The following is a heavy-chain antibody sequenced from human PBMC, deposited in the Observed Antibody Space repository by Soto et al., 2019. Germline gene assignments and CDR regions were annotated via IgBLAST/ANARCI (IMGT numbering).Heavy chain of an antibody. J-gene: IGHJ3*02. Sequence: SLRLSCAASGFTFSSYWMSWVRQAPGKGLEWVANIKQDGSEKYYVDSVKGRFTISRDNAKNSLYLQMNSLRAEDTAVYYCAKCSSLHAFDIWGQGTMVTVSS. V-gene: IGHV3-7*01. CDR3: AKCSSLHAFDI. CDR2: IKQDGSEK. CDR1: GFTFSSYW. D-gene: IGHD2-2*01.